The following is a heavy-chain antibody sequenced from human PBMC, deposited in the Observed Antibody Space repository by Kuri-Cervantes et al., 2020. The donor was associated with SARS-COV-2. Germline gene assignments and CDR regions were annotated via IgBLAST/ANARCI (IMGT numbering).Heavy chain of an antibody. CDR3: ARGRIVGARGYYYYMDV. J-gene: IGHJ6*03. D-gene: IGHD1-26*01. Sequence: ASVKMSCKASGYTFTSYVISWVRQAPGQGLEWMGWISAYNGNTNYAQKLQGRVTMTTDTSRSTSYMELRSLRSEDTAVYYCARGRIVGARGYYYYMDVWGKGTTVTVSS. CDR1: GYTFTSYV. CDR2: ISAYNGNT. V-gene: IGHV1-18*01.